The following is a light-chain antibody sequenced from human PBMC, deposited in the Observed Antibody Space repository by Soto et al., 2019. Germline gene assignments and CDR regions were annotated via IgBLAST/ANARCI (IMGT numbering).Light chain of an antibody. CDR1: SSDIGAYNF. V-gene: IGLV2-14*01. CDR2: DVS. Sequence: QSVLTQPASVSGSPGQSITISCTGTSSDIGAYNFVSWYQQHPGKAPKLLIYDVSFRPSGVSDRFSGSKSGSTASLTISGLQSEDEADYYCSSYAGSSGLVFGGGTKVTVL. CDR3: SSYAGSSGLV. J-gene: IGLJ2*01.